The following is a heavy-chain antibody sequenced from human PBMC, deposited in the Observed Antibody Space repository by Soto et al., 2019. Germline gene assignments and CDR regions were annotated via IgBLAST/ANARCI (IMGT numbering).Heavy chain of an antibody. J-gene: IGHJ4*02. CDR2: IYYSGST. D-gene: IGHD3-9*01. Sequence: SETLSLTCTVSGGSISSSSYYWGWIRQPPGKGLEWIGSIYYSGSTYYNPSLKSRVTISVDTSKNQFSLKLSSVTAADTAVYYCARLTHYFDYWGQGTLVTVSS. V-gene: IGHV4-39*01. CDR3: ARLTHYFDY. CDR1: GGSISSSSYY.